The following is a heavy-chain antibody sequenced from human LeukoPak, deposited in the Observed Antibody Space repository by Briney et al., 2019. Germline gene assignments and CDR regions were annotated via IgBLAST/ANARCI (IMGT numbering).Heavy chain of an antibody. CDR2: IYYSGST. D-gene: IGHD3-3*01. J-gene: IGHJ4*02. V-gene: IGHV4-59*01. Sequence: SETLSLTCTVPGGSISSYYWSWIRQPPGKGLEWSGYIYYSGSTNYNPSLKSRVTISVDTSKNQFSLKLSSVTAADTAVYYCARLSRLRFLEWLPPSIDYWGQGTLVTVSS. CDR3: ARLSRLRFLEWLPPSIDY. CDR1: GGSISSYY.